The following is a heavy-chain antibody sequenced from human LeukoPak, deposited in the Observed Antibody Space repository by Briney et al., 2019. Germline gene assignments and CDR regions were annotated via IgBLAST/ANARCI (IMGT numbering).Heavy chain of an antibody. V-gene: IGHV3-7*01. CDR2: IKQDGSEI. Sequence: AGGSLRLSCAASGFTFSSLWMTWVRQAPGKGLEWVANIKQDGSEIYYVASVKGRFTISRDNAKNSLYLQMNSLRAEDTAVYYCASGSGFLFDHWGQGTLVTVSS. CDR3: ASGSGFLFDH. J-gene: IGHJ4*02. CDR1: GFTFSSLW. D-gene: IGHD6-19*01.